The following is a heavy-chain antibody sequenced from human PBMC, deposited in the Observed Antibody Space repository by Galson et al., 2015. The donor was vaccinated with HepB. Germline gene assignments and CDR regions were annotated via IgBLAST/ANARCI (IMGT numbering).Heavy chain of an antibody. V-gene: IGHV1-69*13. CDR3: ARGFIGSYWTFDAFDI. J-gene: IGHJ3*02. CDR2: NIPIFGTA. CDR1: GYTFTGYY. D-gene: IGHD1-26*01. Sequence: SVKVSCKASGYTFTGYYMHWVRKAPGQGLEWMGGNIPIFGTANYAQKFQGRVTITADESTSTAYMELSSLRSEDTAVYYCARGFIGSYWTFDAFDIWGQGTMVTVSS.